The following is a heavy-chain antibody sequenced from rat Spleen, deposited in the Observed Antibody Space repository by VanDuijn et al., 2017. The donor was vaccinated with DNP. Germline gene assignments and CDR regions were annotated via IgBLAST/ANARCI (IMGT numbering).Heavy chain of an antibody. CDR2: ISPSGGST. D-gene: IGHD1-1*01. J-gene: IGHJ2*01. Sequence: EVQLVESGGGLVQPGRSLKLSCAASGFTFSNYGMHWIRQAPTKGLEWVASISPSGGSTYYRDSVKGRFTISRDNAKSNLYLQMESLRSEETATYYCATDNYSGEVGDYWGQGVMVTVSS. CDR1: GFTFSNYG. V-gene: IGHV5-19*01. CDR3: ATDNYSGEVGDY.